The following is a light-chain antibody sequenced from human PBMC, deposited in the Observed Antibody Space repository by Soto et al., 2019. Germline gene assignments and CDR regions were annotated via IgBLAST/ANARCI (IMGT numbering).Light chain of an antibody. CDR3: QQYNDYPLT. Sequence: DIQMTQSPSTLSASVGDRVTITCRASQSISSWLAWYQQKPGKAPKLLMYKASNLESGVPSRFSGSEYGTEFALTLSSLQHDDFAPYHCQQYNDYPLTFGGRTKVEIK. J-gene: IGKJ4*01. CDR1: QSISSW. V-gene: IGKV1-5*03. CDR2: KAS.